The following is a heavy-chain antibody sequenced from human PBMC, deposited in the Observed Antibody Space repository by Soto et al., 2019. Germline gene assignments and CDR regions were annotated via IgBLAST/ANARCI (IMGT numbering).Heavy chain of an antibody. CDR2: LYHANNT. CDR1: GGSISSSHW. V-gene: IGHV4-4*02. J-gene: IGHJ4*02. Sequence: SETLSITCAVSGGSISSSHWWCWVRQPPGKGLEWIGELYHANNTNYNPTLKSRVTISLDKSKNQFSLKLTYVTAADTAVYYCARGDTLHTLVRYFNYWGQATMVTVYS. D-gene: IGHD2-21*02. CDR3: ARGDTLHTLVRYFNY.